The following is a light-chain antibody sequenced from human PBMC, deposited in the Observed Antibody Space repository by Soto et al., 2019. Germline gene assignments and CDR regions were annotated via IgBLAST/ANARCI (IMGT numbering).Light chain of an antibody. CDR2: GAS. CDR3: QQYGNSPL. J-gene: IGKJ2*01. V-gene: IGKV3-20*01. CDR1: QSVSRSY. Sequence: EIVLTQSPGTLSLSPGERATLSCRASQSVSRSYLAWYQQKVGQAPRLLIYGASNRATGIPDRFSGSGSGTDFTLTISRLEPEDFAVYYCQQYGNSPLFGQGTKVDIK.